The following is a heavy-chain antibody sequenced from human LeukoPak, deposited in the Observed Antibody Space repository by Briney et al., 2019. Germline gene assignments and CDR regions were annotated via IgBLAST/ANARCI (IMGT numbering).Heavy chain of an antibody. CDR1: GFTVSSNY. Sequence: GGSLRLSCAASGFTVSSNYMSWVRQAPGKGLEWVSVIYSGGSTYYADSVKGRFTISRDNAKNSLYLQMNSLRAEDTALYYCAKDSSGYPQGYGMDVWGQGTTVTVSS. V-gene: IGHV3-53*05. J-gene: IGHJ6*02. D-gene: IGHD3-22*01. CDR3: AKDSSGYPQGYGMDV. CDR2: IYSGGST.